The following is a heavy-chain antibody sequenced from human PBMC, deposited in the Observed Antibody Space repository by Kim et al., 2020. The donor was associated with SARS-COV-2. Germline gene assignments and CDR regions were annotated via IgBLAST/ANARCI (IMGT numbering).Heavy chain of an antibody. CDR3: TTESRYYYDSSGNKIKPI. D-gene: IGHD3-22*01. J-gene: IGHJ4*02. CDR2: IKSKTDGGTT. V-gene: IGHV3-15*01. CDR1: GFTFSNAW. Sequence: GGSLRLPCAASGFTFSNAWMSWVRQAPGKGLEWVGRIKSKTDGGTTDYAAPVKGRFTISRDDSKNTLYLQMNSLKTEDTAVYYCTTESRYYYDSSGNKIKPIWCQGTLVTVSS.